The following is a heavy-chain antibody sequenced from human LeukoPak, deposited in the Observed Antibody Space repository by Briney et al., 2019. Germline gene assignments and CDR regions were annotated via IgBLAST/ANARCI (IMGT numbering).Heavy chain of an antibody. J-gene: IGHJ5*02. V-gene: IGHV1-2*02. CDR1: GYTFTGYY. CDR3: ARDPYYYDSSGYYSDWFDP. Sequence: ASVKVSCKASGYTFTGYYMHWVRQAPGQGLEWMGWINPNSGGTNYAQKFQGRVTMTRDTSISTAYMELSRLRSDDTAVYYCARDPYYYDSSGYYSDWFDPWGQGTLVTASS. D-gene: IGHD3-22*01. CDR2: INPNSGGT.